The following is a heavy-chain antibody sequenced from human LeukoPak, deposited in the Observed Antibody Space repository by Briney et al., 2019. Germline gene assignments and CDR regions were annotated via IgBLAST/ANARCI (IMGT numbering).Heavy chain of an antibody. D-gene: IGHD2-2*01. Sequence: PSETLSLTCTVSGGSISGFHWSWIRQPPGKRLEWIGYIYDSGSTNYNPSLKSRVTISVDTSKKQFSLKMSSVTAADTAAYYCARDLSYCSSTSCYGYMDVWGKGTTVTVSS. CDR2: IYDSGST. J-gene: IGHJ6*03. V-gene: IGHV4-59*01. CDR3: ARDLSYCSSTSCYGYMDV. CDR1: GGSISGFH.